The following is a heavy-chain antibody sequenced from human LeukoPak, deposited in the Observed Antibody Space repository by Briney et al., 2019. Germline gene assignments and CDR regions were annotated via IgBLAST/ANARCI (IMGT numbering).Heavy chain of an antibody. CDR3: ARDVGLRESDY. CDR2: INPSGGST. J-gene: IGHJ4*02. CDR1: GYTITSYY. V-gene: IGHV1-46*01. D-gene: IGHD5-12*01. Sequence: ASVKVSCKASGYTITSYYMHWVRQAPGQGLEWMGIINPSGGSTSYAQKFQGRVTMTRDTSTSTVYMELSSLRSEDTAVYYCARDVGLRESDYWGQGTLVTVSS.